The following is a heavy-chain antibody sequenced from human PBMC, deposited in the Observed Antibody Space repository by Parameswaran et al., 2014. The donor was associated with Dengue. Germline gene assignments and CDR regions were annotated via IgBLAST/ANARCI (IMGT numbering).Heavy chain of an antibody. V-gene: IGHV1-46*01. J-gene: IGHJ4*02. CDR2: INPSGGST. Sequence: WVRQAPGQGLEWMGIINPSGGSTSYAQKFQGRVTMTRDTSTSTVYMELSSLRSEDTAVYYCARMTGYYDSSGYPQSDLTTSFDYWGQGTLVTVSS. D-gene: IGHD3-22*01. CDR3: ARMTGYYDSSGYPQSDLTTSFDY.